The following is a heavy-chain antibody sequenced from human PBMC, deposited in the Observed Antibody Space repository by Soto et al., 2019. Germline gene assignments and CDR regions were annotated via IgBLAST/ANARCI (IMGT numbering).Heavy chain of an antibody. CDR3: ARDRYHTYYDILTGYSPPDV. D-gene: IGHD3-9*01. CDR2: ISAYNGNT. CDR1: GYTFTSYG. J-gene: IGHJ6*02. V-gene: IGHV1-18*01. Sequence: GASVKVSCKASGYTFTSYGISWVRQAPGQGLERKGWISAYNGNTNYAQKLQGRVTMTTDTSTSTAYMELRSLRSDDTAVYYCARDRYHTYYDILTGYSPPDVWGQGTTVTVSS.